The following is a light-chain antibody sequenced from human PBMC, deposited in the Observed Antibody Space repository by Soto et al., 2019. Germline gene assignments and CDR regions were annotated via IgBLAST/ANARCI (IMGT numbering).Light chain of an antibody. CDR2: DAS. V-gene: IGKV3-11*01. CDR1: QSVSSY. Sequence: IVLTQSPATLSLSPGERATLSCRASQSVSSYLAWYQQKPGQAPRLLIYDASNRATGIPARFSGSGSGTDFALTISCLEPEDFAVYYCQQRSNWPPGLTFGGGTKVEIK. CDR3: QQRSNWPPGLT. J-gene: IGKJ4*01.